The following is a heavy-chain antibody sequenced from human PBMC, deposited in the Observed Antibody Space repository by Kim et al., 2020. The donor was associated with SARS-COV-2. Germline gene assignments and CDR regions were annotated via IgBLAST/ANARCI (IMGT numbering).Heavy chain of an antibody. Sequence: GGSLRLSCAASGFTFSNAWMSWVRQAPGKGLEWVGRIKSKTDGGTTDYAAPVKGRFTISRDDSKNTLYLQMNSLKTEDTAVYYCTTGFWNYGESGMDVWGQGTTVTVSS. CDR3: TTGFWNYGESGMDV. CDR1: GFTFSNAW. J-gene: IGHJ6*02. D-gene: IGHD1-7*01. CDR2: IKSKTDGGTT. V-gene: IGHV3-15*01.